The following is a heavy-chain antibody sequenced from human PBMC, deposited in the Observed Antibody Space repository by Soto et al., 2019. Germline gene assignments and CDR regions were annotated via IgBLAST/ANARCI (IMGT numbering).Heavy chain of an antibody. CDR3: ARDPTIPHFDY. D-gene: IGHD3-3*01. J-gene: IGHJ4*02. CDR1: GFTFSSYS. V-gene: IGHV3-21*01. Sequence: CLRLSCAASGFTFSSYSMHWVRQAPGKGLEWVSSISISSIYIYDADSVKGRFTISRDNAKNSLYLQMNSLRAEDTAVYYCARDPTIPHFDYWGQAILVTVS. CDR2: ISISSIYI.